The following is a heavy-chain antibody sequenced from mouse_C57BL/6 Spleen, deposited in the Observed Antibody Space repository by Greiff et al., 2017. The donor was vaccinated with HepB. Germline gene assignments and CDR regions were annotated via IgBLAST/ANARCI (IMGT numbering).Heavy chain of an antibody. CDR1: GYTFTSYW. CDR3: ARRLLYYVDY. CDR2: IHPNSGST. V-gene: IGHV1-64*01. Sequence: QVQLQQPGAELVKPGASVKLSCKASGYTFTSYWMHWVKQRPGQGLEWIGMIHPNSGSTNYNEKFKSKATLTVDKSSSTAYMQLSSLTAEDSAVYYCARRLLYYVDYWGQGTTLTVSS. D-gene: IGHD2-13*01. J-gene: IGHJ2*01.